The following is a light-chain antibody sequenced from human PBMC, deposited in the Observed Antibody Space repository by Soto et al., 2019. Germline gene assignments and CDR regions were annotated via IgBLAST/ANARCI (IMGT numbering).Light chain of an antibody. CDR2: GAS. Sequence: EIVLTQSPGTLSLSPGERGTLSCRASQSVSSNLAWYQQKPGQAPRLLIYGASTRATGIPARFSGSGSGTEFTLTISSLEPEDFAVYYCQQRTSWPPWTFGQGTKV. J-gene: IGKJ1*01. V-gene: IGKV3-11*01. CDR3: QQRTSWPPWT. CDR1: QSVSSN.